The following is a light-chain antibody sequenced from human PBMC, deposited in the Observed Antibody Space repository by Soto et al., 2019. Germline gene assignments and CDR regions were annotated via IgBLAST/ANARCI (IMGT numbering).Light chain of an antibody. Sequence: QSGLTQPPSVSAAPGPKGTISCAGSSSNIGNNYVSWYQQLPGTAPKLLIYDNNKRPSGIPDRFSGSKSGTSATLGITGLQTGDEADYYCGTWDSSLSALYVFGTGTKLTVL. CDR3: GTWDSSLSALYV. V-gene: IGLV1-51*01. CDR1: SSNIGNNY. J-gene: IGLJ1*01. CDR2: DNN.